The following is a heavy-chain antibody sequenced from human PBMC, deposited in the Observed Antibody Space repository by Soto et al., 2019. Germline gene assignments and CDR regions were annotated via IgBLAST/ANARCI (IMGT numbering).Heavy chain of an antibody. CDR3: ATHPMATITYYSGMDV. CDR1: GGTFSSYA. J-gene: IGHJ6*02. V-gene: IGHV1-69*12. CDR2: SIPIFDTA. Sequence: QVQLVQSGAEVKKPGSSVRVSCKASGGTFSSYAISWVRQAPGQGLEWMGGSIPIFDTADYAQKFQGRVTITADESTGTAYMELSSLRSEDTAVYYCATHPMATITYYSGMDVWGQGTTVTVSS. D-gene: IGHD5-12*01.